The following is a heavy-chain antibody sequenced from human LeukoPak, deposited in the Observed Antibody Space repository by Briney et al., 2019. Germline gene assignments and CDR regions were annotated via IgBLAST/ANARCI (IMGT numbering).Heavy chain of an antibody. CDR1: GFSFSRNY. V-gene: IGHV3-11*01. CDR2: IPTSGISV. Sequence: GGSLRPSCAASGFSFSRNYMSWVRQTPGKALEWISYIPTSGISVQYADSVRGRFTASRDDAKNSLHLQMDSLRVEDTAVYYCTRAVGLGPGAHFDQWGQGALVIVSS. CDR3: TRAVGLGPGAHFDQ. J-gene: IGHJ4*02. D-gene: IGHD1-26*01.